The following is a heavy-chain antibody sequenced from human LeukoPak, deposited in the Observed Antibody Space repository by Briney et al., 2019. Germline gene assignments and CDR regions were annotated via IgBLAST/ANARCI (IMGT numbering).Heavy chain of an antibody. J-gene: IGHJ3*02. V-gene: IGHV4-59*08. Sequence: SETLSLTCAVYGGSFSDYYWSWIRQPPGKGLEWIGYIYYSGSTNYNPSLKSRVTISVDTSKNQFSLKLSSVTAADTAVYYCARAEYDSSGYYGFRGAFDIWGQGTMVTVSS. D-gene: IGHD3-22*01. CDR1: GGSFSDYY. CDR2: IYYSGST. CDR3: ARAEYDSSGYYGFRGAFDI.